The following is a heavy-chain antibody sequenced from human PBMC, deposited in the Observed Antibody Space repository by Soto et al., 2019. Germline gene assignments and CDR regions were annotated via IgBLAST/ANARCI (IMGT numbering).Heavy chain of an antibody. J-gene: IGHJ5*02. Sequence: GASVKVSCKASGGTFSSYAISWVRQAPGQGLEWMGGIIPIFGTANYAQKFQGRVTITADESTSTAYMELSSLRSEDTAVYYCASSPRITIFGVVSTPHPDWFDPWGHVTLVPVS. CDR1: GGTFSSYA. V-gene: IGHV1-69*13. D-gene: IGHD3-3*01. CDR3: ASSPRITIFGVVSTPHPDWFDP. CDR2: IIPIFGTA.